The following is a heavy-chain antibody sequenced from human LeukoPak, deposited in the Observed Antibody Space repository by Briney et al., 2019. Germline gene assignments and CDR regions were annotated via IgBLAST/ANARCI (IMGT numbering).Heavy chain of an antibody. J-gene: IGHJ6*02. CDR3: ARDKTNWGAPYYYYGMDV. CDR1: GASIGSFY. Sequence: SETLSLTCTVSGASIGSFYCSWNRQLAGKGMEWIGRIYTSGSTNYNHSHKIRVTMTVDTYKYQFSLKLSSVTAADTAVYYCARDKTNWGAPYYYYGMDVWGQGTTVTVSS. D-gene: IGHD7-27*01. CDR2: IYTSGST. V-gene: IGHV4-4*07.